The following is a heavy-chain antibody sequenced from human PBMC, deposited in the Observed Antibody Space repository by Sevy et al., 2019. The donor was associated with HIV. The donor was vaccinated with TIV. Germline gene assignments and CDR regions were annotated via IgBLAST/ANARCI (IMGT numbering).Heavy chain of an antibody. V-gene: IGHV4-39*01. D-gene: IGHD6-13*01. CDR1: GGSINNKAYY. CDR2: MSYNGNS. J-gene: IGHJ1*01. Sequence: SETLSLTCTVSGGSINNKAYYCAWIRQPPGKGLEWIGSMSYNGNSYYNPSLNCRVTISLDTSKNQFSLRLTFVTAADTAVYYCARRLAAAGGGNEYFQPWGQGTLVTVSS. CDR3: ARRLAAAGGGNEYFQP.